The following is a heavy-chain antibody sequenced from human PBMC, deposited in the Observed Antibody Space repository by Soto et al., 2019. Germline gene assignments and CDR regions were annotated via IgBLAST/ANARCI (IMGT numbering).Heavy chain of an antibody. CDR1: GFTFSSYA. Sequence: GGSLRLSCAASGFTFSSYAMSWVRQAPGKGLEWVSAISGSGGSTYYADSVKGRFTISRDNSKNTLYLQMNSLRAEDTAVYYCAKDPRCSGGSCYFYYYYGMDVWGQGTTVTVSS. CDR3: AKDPRCSGGSCYFYYYYGMDV. V-gene: IGHV3-23*01. CDR2: ISGSGGST. D-gene: IGHD2-15*01. J-gene: IGHJ6*02.